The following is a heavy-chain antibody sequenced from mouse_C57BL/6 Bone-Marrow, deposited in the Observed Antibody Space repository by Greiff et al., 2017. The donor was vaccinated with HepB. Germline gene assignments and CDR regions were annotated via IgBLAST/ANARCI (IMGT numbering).Heavy chain of an antibody. CDR1: GYTFTNYW. CDR2: IYPGGGYT. V-gene: IGHV1-63*01. J-gene: IGHJ1*03. D-gene: IGHD1-1*01. Sequence: QVQLQQSGAELVRPGTSVKMSCKASGYTFTNYWIGWAKQRPGHGLEWIGDIYPGGGYTNYNEKFKGKATLTADKSSSTAYMQFSSLTSEDSAIYYCARRAYYGYWYFDVWGTGTTVTVSS. CDR3: ARRAYYGYWYFDV.